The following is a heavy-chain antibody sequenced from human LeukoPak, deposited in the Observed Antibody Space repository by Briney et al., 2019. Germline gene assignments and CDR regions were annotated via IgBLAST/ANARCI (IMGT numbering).Heavy chain of an antibody. Sequence: SETLSLACSVSGGSISTGGYYWSWIRQHPGKGLEWIGCIYYSGSSYYNPSLKSRVTISVDTSKNQFSLMLSSVTAADTAVYYCARVFNYPGWFDPWGQGTLVTVSS. CDR2: IYYSGSS. CDR1: GGSISTGGYY. J-gene: IGHJ5*02. CDR3: ARVFNYPGWFDP. D-gene: IGHD4-11*01. V-gene: IGHV4-31*03.